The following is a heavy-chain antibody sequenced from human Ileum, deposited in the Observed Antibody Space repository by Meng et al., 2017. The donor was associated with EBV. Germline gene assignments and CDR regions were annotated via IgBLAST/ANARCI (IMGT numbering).Heavy chain of an antibody. CDR2: LYFSGST. J-gene: IGHJ4*02. CDR1: GGSLGSSVYY. Sequence: QPQLQASGPGPVKPPDTLSLHCTVSGGSLGSSVYYWGWFSQPPGKGLEWIGSLYFSGSTYSNPPLESRVTISVDTSNNQFSLKLSSVTAADTAVYYCASSDYYRSDYWGQGTLVTVSS. CDR3: ASSDYYRSDY. D-gene: IGHD3-22*01. V-gene: IGHV4-39*01.